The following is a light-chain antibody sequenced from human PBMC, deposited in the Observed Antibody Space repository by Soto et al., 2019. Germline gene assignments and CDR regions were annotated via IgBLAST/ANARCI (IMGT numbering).Light chain of an antibody. Sequence: QSVLTHLDSVSGSPGQSISISCTGTSSDVGGYNYVSWDQQQAGQAPKLIIHEVSHRPSGVSTRFSGSKSVNTASLTISGLQAEDESDYYCDSYTSSRAYVFGIGTKVTVL. CDR1: SSDVGGYNY. V-gene: IGLV2-14*01. CDR2: EVS. J-gene: IGLJ1*01. CDR3: DSYTSSRAYV.